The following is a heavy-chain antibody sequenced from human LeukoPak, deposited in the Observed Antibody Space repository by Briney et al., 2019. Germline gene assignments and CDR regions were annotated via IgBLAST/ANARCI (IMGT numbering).Heavy chain of an antibody. CDR3: ARHGGTTGIDAFDI. J-gene: IGHJ3*02. CDR1: GGSISSSSYY. Sequence: SETLSLTCTVSGGSISSSSYYWGWIRQPPGKGLEWIGSIYYSGSTYYNPSLKSRVTISVDTSKNQFSLKLSSVTAADTAVYYCARHGGTTGIDAFDIWGQGTMVTVSS. D-gene: IGHD1-1*01. V-gene: IGHV4-39*01. CDR2: IYYSGST.